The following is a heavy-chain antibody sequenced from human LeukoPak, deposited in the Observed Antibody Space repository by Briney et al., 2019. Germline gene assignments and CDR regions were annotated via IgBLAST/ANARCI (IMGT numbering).Heavy chain of an antibody. CDR2: IYTSGST. D-gene: IGHD3-10*01. J-gene: IGHJ3*02. CDR1: GGSISSYY. CDR3: ARESTMVRGVKRNDAFDI. Sequence: PSETLSLTCTVSGGSISSYYWSWTRQPAGKGLEWIGRIYTSGSTNYNPSLKSRVTMSVDTSKNQFSLKLSSVTAADTAVYYCARESTMVRGVKRNDAFDIWGQGTMVTVSS. V-gene: IGHV4-4*07.